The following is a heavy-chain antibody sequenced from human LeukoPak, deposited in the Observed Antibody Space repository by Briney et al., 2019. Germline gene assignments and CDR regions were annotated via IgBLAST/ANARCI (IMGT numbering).Heavy chain of an antibody. D-gene: IGHD5-12*01. J-gene: IGHJ4*02. CDR1: GFTFSSYS. Sequence: GGSLRLSCAASGFTFSSYSMNWVRQAPGKGLEWVSSISSSSSYIYYADSVKGRFTISRDNAKNSLYLQMNSLRAGDTAVYYCARGSIVDIVATIGEAIDYWGQGTLVTVSS. CDR3: ARGSIVDIVATIGEAIDY. V-gene: IGHV3-21*01. CDR2: ISSSSSYI.